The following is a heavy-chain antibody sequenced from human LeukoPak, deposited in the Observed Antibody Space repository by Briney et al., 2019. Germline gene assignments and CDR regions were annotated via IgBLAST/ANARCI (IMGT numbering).Heavy chain of an antibody. CDR3: AKGVNPYLHHRPENWFDP. CDR2: ISGSGGRT. V-gene: IGHV3-23*01. CDR1: GFTFTSYA. Sequence: GGSLRLSCAASGFTFTSYAMSCVREAPGKGLGWVSAISGSGGRTYYVDSAKGRFTISRDNSRNTLYLQMNSLRAQDTAVYYCAKGVNPYLHHRPENWFDPWGQRTLVTVSS. J-gene: IGHJ5*02. D-gene: IGHD2-2*01.